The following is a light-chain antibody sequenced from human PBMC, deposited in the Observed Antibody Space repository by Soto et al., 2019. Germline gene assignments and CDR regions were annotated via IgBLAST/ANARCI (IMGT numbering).Light chain of an antibody. J-gene: IGLJ1*01. Sequence: QSALTRPASVSGSPGPSLTISCTGTSIHIAPYNYVPWYQQHPGKAPKLIIYEVSYRTSGISSRFSGSKSGNTASLTISGLQAEDEADYYCSSYTSSTNYDFGPGTKVTV. CDR2: EVS. CDR1: SIHIAPYNY. V-gene: IGLV2-14*01. CDR3: SSYTSSTNYD.